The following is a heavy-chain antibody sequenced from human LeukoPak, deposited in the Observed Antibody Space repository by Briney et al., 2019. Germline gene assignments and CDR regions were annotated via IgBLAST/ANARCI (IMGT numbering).Heavy chain of an antibody. CDR2: ISSSSSYI. Sequence: GGSLRLSCAASGFTFSSYSMNWVRQAPGKGLEWVSSISSSSSYIYYADSVKGRFTISRDNAKNSLYLQMNSLRAEDTAVYFCAILSWDGRGSFYWGQGTLVTVSS. CDR3: AILSWDGRGSFY. CDR1: GFTFSSYS. J-gene: IGHJ4*02. D-gene: IGHD2/OR15-2a*01. V-gene: IGHV3-21*04.